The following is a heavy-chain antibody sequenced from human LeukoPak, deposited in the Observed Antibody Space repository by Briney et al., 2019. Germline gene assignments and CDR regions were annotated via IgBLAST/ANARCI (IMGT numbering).Heavy chain of an antibody. J-gene: IGHJ6*03. CDR2: YYHNRST. D-gene: IGHD2-2*01. V-gene: IGHV4-38-2*01. Sequence: PSETLSLTCAVSSYSINSGYYWGWIRQPPGKGMEWIETYYHNRSTYHNLSLKSRVTITIDISKNQFSLKLSSVTAADTDVYYCARQGPGCSSTSCYFYYRDVWGKGTTVTVSS. CDR3: ARQGPGCSSTSCYFYYRDV. CDR1: SYSINSGYY.